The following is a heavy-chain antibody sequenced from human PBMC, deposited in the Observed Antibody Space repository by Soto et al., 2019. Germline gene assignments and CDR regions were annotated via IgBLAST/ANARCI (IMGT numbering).Heavy chain of an antibody. D-gene: IGHD3-3*01. V-gene: IGHV4-34*01. CDR2: INHNTNT. Sequence: QVQLHQWGAGLLKPSETLSLTCAVSGGSSIDTYWNWIRQPPGKGLEWIGEINHNTNTIYNPSLASRVTISVDTTKNQFSLKLTSVTAADTAVYYCARGVRFFRGIFDPWGQGTLVTVSS. CDR3: ARGVRFFRGIFDP. CDR1: GGSSIDTY. J-gene: IGHJ5*02.